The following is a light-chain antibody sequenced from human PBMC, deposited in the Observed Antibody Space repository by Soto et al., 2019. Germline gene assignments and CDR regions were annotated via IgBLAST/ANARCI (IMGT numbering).Light chain of an antibody. CDR2: WAS. CDR1: QSVLYSSNNENH. J-gene: IGKJ3*01. Sequence: DIVMTQSPDSLAVSLGERATINCKSSQSVLYSSNNENHLAWYQQKPGQAPKLLIYWASTRESGVPDRFSGSGSGTDFTLTISSLQAEDVAVYYCQQYYSIPFTFGPGTTVDIK. V-gene: IGKV4-1*01. CDR3: QQYYSIPFT.